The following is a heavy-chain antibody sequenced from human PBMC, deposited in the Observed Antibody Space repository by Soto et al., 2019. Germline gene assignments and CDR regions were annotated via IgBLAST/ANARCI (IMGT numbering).Heavy chain of an antibody. J-gene: IGHJ4*02. Sequence: QITLKESGPTLVKPTQTLTLTCTFSGFSLSTSGVNVGWIRQPPGKALEWLALIYWDDAKRYSPSLKNRLTITKDTSKNQVVLTMTNIDPVDTATYYCAHRRREFSYGHYFDYWGQGSLVAVSA. CDR1: GFSLSTSGVN. D-gene: IGHD3-10*01. CDR2: IYWDDAK. V-gene: IGHV2-5*02. CDR3: AHRRREFSYGHYFDY.